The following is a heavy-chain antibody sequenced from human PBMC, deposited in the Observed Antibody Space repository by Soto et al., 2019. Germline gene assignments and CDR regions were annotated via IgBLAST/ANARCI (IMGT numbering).Heavy chain of an antibody. D-gene: IGHD6-19*01. CDR2: ITTNNDNT. Sequence: QVQLVQSGAEVKKPGASVKVSCKASGYTFTSYGFNWVRQAPGQGLEWMGWITTNNDNTNYAQKFQGRVTMTTDTCTSTAEMELRSVRSDDTAVYFCARRTAVAGTYAFDIWGQGTMVSVSS. CDR1: GYTFTSYG. V-gene: IGHV1-18*01. J-gene: IGHJ3*02. CDR3: ARRTAVAGTYAFDI.